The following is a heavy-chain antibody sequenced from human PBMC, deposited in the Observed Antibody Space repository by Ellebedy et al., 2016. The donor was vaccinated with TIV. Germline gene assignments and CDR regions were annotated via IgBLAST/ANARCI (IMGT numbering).Heavy chain of an antibody. J-gene: IGHJ4*02. CDR2: ISGSGGSA. CDR1: GFTFTSYA. Sequence: GGSLRLXCAASGFTFTSYAMSWVRQAPGKGLEWVSSISGSGGSAYYADSVKGRFTISRDNSKNTLYLQMNSLRAEDTAVYYCASRSPRIEDYWGQGTLVTVSS. V-gene: IGHV3-23*01. CDR3: ASRSPRIEDY. D-gene: IGHD3-22*01.